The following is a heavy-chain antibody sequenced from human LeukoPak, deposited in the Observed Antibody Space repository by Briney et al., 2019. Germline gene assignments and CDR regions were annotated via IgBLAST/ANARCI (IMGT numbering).Heavy chain of an antibody. CDR3: AKDDSPGKEWLEVIDY. Sequence: GGSLRLSCAASGFTFSSYAMYWVRQAPGKGLEWVSGISGSGGSTYYADSVKGRFTISRDNSKNTLYLQMNSLRAEDTAVYYCAKDDSPGKEWLEVIDYWGQGALVTVSS. CDR1: GFTFSSYA. CDR2: ISGSGGST. J-gene: IGHJ4*02. D-gene: IGHD3-3*01. V-gene: IGHV3-23*01.